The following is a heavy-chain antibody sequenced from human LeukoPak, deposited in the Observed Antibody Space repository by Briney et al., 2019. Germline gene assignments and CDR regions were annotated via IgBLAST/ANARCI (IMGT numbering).Heavy chain of an antibody. J-gene: IGHJ6*03. CDR3: ARVVGLTGYSSSWYSGYYYYMDV. V-gene: IGHV3-30*04. CDR2: ISYDASNK. D-gene: IGHD6-13*01. Sequence: GGSLRLSCAASGFTFSSYAMHWVRQAPGQGLEWVAVISYDASNKYYADSVKGRFTISRDNSKNTLYLQMNSLRAEDTAVYYCARVVGLTGYSSSWYSGYYYYMDVWGKGTTVTVSS. CDR1: GFTFSSYA.